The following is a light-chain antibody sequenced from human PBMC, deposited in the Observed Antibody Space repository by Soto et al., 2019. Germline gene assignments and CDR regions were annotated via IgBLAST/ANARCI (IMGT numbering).Light chain of an antibody. J-gene: IGKJ1*01. CDR2: GAS. CDR3: QQYGSSPEWT. CDR1: QSVSSSY. Sequence: EIVLTQSPGTLSLSPGERATISCRASQSVSSSYLAWYQQKPGKAPRLLIYGASSRATGIPDRFSGSGSGTDFTLTISRLEPEDFAVYYCQQYGSSPEWTFGQGTKV. V-gene: IGKV3-20*01.